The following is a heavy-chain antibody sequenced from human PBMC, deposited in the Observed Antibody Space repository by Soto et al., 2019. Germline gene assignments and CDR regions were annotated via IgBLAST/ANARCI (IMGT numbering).Heavy chain of an antibody. CDR2: IHTSATP. J-gene: IGHJ4*01. V-gene: IGHV4-4*07. Sequence: PSETLSLTWTVSGGSISSYYCSWIRHAARKGLEWIGRIHTSATPNYNPSLKSRVTMSADTSKNQFSLKLTSVTAADTAVYYCATGGTYFDYWGHGTLVTVSS. CDR1: GGSISSYY. CDR3: ATGGTYFDY.